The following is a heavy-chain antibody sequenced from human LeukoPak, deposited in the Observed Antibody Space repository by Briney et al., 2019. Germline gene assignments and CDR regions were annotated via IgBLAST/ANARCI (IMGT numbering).Heavy chain of an antibody. CDR2: IYYSGST. D-gene: IGHD2-2*01. CDR1: GGSISSYY. V-gene: IGHV4-59*12. J-gene: IGHJ5*02. Sequence: PSETLSLTCTVSGGSISSYYWSWIRQPPGKGLEWIGYIYYSGSTYYNPSLKSRVTISVDTSKNQFSLKLSSVTAADTAVYYCARGAGYCSSTSCLENNWFDPWGQGTLVTVSS. CDR3: ARGAGYCSSTSCLENNWFDP.